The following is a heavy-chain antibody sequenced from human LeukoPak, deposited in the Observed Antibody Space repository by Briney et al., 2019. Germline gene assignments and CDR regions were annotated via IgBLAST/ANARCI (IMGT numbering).Heavy chain of an antibody. CDR3: ARDGSKDYDFWSGYTPYFDY. D-gene: IGHD3-3*01. Sequence: PSDTLSLTCTVSGGSISSYYWSWIRQPAGKGLEWIGRIYTSGSTNYNPSLKSRVTMSVDTSKNQFSLKLSSVTAADTAVYYCARDGSKDYDFWSGYTPYFDYWGQGTLVTVSS. V-gene: IGHV4-4*07. J-gene: IGHJ4*02. CDR1: GGSISSYY. CDR2: IYTSGST.